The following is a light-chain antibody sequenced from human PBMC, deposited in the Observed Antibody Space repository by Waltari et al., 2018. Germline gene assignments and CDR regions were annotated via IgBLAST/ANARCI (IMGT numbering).Light chain of an antibody. CDR3: QTGGHGTWV. J-gene: IGLJ3*02. V-gene: IGLV4-69*01. Sequence: QLVLTQSPSASASLGASVKLTCTLSSGHSSNVIAWLQQQPEKGPRYLMKVNSDGSHSKGVEIPDRFSGSSSGAERYLTISSVQPEDEADYYCQTGGHGTWVFGGGTKLTVL. CDR2: VNSDGSH. CDR1: SGHSSNV.